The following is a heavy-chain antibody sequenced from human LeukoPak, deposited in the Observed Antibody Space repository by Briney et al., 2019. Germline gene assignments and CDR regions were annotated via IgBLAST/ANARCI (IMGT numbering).Heavy chain of an antibody. V-gene: IGHV3-15*01. D-gene: IGHD5-18*01. Sequence: GRSLRLSCAASGFTFSSYAMSWVRQAPGKGLEWVGRIKSKTDGGTTDYGAPVKGRFTISRDDSKDTLYLQMNSLKSEDTAVYYCTRGYSYSAYWGQGTQVTVSS. CDR3: TRGYSYSAY. J-gene: IGHJ4*02. CDR1: GFTFSSYA. CDR2: IKSKTDGGTT.